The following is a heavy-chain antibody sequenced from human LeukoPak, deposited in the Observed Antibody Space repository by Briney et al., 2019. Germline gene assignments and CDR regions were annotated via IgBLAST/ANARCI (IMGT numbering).Heavy chain of an antibody. J-gene: IGHJ4*02. D-gene: IGHD3-3*01. CDR1: GGSISSSSYY. Sequence: SETLSLTCTVSGGSISSSSYYWGWIRQPPGKGLEWIGSIYYSGSTYYNPSLKSRVTVSVDTSKNQFSLKLSSVTAADTAVYYCARSIRFLEFDYWGQGTLVTVSS. CDR3: ARSIRFLEFDY. CDR2: IYYSGST. V-gene: IGHV4-39*07.